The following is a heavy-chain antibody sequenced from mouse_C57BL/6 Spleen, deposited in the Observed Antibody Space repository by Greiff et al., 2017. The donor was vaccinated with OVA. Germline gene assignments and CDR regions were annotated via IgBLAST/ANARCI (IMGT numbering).Heavy chain of an antibody. CDR1: GYTFTDYY. CDR3: AREKYSNGPWGDY. V-gene: IGHV1-76*01. J-gene: IGHJ4*01. Sequence: QVQLQQSGAELVRPGASVKLSCKASGYTFTDYYINWVKQRPGQGLEWIARIYPGSGNTYYNEKFKGKATLTAEKSSSTAYMQLSSLTSEDSAVYFCAREKYSNGPWGDYWGQGTSVTVSS. D-gene: IGHD2-5*01. CDR2: IYPGSGNT.